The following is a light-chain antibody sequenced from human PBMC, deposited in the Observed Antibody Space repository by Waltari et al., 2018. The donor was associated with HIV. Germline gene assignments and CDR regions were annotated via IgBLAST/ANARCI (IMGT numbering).Light chain of an antibody. CDR1: SSDVGDYNS. CDR2: DVS. V-gene: IGLV2-11*01. CDR3: CSYAGTYTYV. Sequence: QSALTQPRSVSGSPGQSVTISCTGTSSDVGDYNSVSWYQQHPGKAPNLMIYDVSKLRSGVSDRFSVTEACDMSSLTISGLPAEEEADYYCCSYAGTYTYVFGTVTKVTVL. J-gene: IGLJ1*01.